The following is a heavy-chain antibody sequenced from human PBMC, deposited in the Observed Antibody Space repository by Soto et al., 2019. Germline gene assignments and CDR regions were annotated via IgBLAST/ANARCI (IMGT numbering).Heavy chain of an antibody. CDR3: ARDYHLSRSTVTMNAFDI. V-gene: IGHV3-23*01. CDR2: ISGSGSNT. J-gene: IGHJ3*02. CDR1: GFTFSSYA. Sequence: PGGSLRLSCAASGFTFSSYAMSWVRQAPGKGLEWVAAISGSGSNTYYADSVKGRFTISRDNSKNTLYLQMNSLRAEDTAVYYCARDYHLSRSTVTMNAFDIWGQGTMVTVSS. D-gene: IGHD4-4*01.